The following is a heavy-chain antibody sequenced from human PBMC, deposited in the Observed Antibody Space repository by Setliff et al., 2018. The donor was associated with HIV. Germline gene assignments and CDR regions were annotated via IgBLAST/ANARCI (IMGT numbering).Heavy chain of an antibody. Sequence: VASVKVSCKSSGHTFASFNINWVRQAPGQGLDWMGTISPNGENTNYAKKFRDRVTMTRDTSSTIFYMELSNLRPEDTAVYYCVREGAGTGGFDYWGQGTLVTVSS. CDR3: VREGAGTGGFDY. D-gene: IGHD1-1*01. V-gene: IGHV1-46*01. CDR2: ISPNGENT. CDR1: GHTFASFN. J-gene: IGHJ4*02.